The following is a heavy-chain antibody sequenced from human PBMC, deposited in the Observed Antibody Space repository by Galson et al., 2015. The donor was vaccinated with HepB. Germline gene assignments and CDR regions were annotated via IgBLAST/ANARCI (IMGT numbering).Heavy chain of an antibody. Sequence: SLRLSCAASGFTFSNYGMHWVRQASGKGLEWVAYIQYNGFTKYYGDSVTGRFTISRDNSKNTLYLQMNSLRPEDTALYHCARNTPASGYHGLHYGGQGTLVTVSS. D-gene: IGHD6-25*01. CDR1: GFTFSNYG. J-gene: IGHJ4*02. CDR2: IQYNGFTK. V-gene: IGHV3-30*02. CDR3: ARNTPASGYHGLHY.